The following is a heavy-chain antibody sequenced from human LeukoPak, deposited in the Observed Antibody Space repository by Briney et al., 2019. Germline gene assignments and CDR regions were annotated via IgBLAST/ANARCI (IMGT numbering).Heavy chain of an antibody. CDR3: ARMASRRIVGATKADY. CDR2: MKPNSGNT. V-gene: IGHV1-8*01. D-gene: IGHD1-26*01. Sequence: ASVKVSCKASGYTFTSYDINWGRQATGQGLEWMGWMKPNSGNTGYAQKFQCRVTMTRNTSISTAYMELSSLRSEDTAVYYCARMASRRIVGATKADYWGQGTLVTVSS. J-gene: IGHJ4*02. CDR1: GYTFTSYD.